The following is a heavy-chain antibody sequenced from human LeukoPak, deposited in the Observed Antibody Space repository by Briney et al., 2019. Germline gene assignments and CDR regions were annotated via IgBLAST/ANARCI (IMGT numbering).Heavy chain of an antibody. V-gene: IGHV1-18*01. CDR2: ISAYNGNT. CDR3: ARDTPPYCSSTSCSPWGPSN. CDR1: GYTFTSYG. D-gene: IGHD2-2*01. J-gene: IGHJ4*02. Sequence: ASVKVSCKASGYTFTSYGISWVRQAPGQGLEWMRWISAYNGNTNYAQKLQGRVTMTTDTSTSTAYMELRSLRSDDTAVYYCARDTPPYCSSTSCSPWGPSNWGQGTLVTVSS.